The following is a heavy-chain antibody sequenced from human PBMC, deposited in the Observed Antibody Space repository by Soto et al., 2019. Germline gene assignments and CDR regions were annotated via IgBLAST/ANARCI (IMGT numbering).Heavy chain of an antibody. CDR2: SSNSGTFS. D-gene: IGHD1-1*01. Sequence: GVSLRLSCEGSGFTFSYYYISWIRQAPGKGLEWISYSSNSGTFSRYADSVKGRFSISRDNTKNLLYLQMNSLRAEDTAVYYCARSGDNYNRLDYWGQGTPVTVSS. CDR3: ARSGDNYNRLDY. J-gene: IGHJ4*02. CDR1: GFTFSYYY. V-gene: IGHV3-11*06.